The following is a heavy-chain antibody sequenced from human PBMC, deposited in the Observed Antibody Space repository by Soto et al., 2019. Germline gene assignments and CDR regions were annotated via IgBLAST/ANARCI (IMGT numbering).Heavy chain of an antibody. CDR1: GFTFDEYS. Sequence: EVHLVESGGNLVQPGRSLRLSCEASGFTFDEYSMHWVRQAPGKGLEWVSGIGWDSGTLGYADSLKGRFTISRDDAKNYLYQKMNSLRAEGTALYDSAKDITPYADSDTMGFDNWGQGTLVTVSS. V-gene: IGHV3-9*01. D-gene: IGHD4-17*01. CDR3: AKDITPYADSDTMGFDN. J-gene: IGHJ4*01. CDR2: IGWDSGTL.